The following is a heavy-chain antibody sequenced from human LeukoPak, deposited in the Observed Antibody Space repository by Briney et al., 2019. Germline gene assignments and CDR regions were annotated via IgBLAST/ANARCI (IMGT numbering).Heavy chain of an antibody. Sequence: GGSLRLSCAASGFTVSSNYMSWVRQAPGKGLEWVSVIYSGGSTYYADSVKGRFTISRDNSKNTLHLQMNSLRAEDTAVYYCARGGIAAAGFGYYYYGMDVWGQGTTVTVS. V-gene: IGHV3-53*01. CDR1: GFTVSSNY. CDR3: ARGGIAAAGFGYYYYGMDV. J-gene: IGHJ6*02. CDR2: IYSGGST. D-gene: IGHD6-13*01.